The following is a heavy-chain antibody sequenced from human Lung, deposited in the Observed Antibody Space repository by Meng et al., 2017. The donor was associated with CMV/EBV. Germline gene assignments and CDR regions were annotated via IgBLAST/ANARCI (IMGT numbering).Heavy chain of an antibody. D-gene: IGHD2-2*01. V-gene: IGHV1-8*01. CDR3: ARTRIEVEPDGRKIKYYNYGMDV. Sequence: ASVKVSCKASGYTFTTYDINWVRQATGQGLEWMGWMNPNSGNTGYAQKFQGRVTLTRVTSISTAYMELRSMTSDDTAVYYCARTRIEVEPDGRKIKYYNYGMDVWGQGTTVTVSS. CDR2: MNPNSGNT. J-gene: IGHJ6*02. CDR1: GYTFTTYD.